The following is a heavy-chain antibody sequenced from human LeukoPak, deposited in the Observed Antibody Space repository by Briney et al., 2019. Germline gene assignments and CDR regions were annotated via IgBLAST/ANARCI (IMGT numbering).Heavy chain of an antibody. V-gene: IGHV1-46*01. CDR3: ARDPYGGNSINYYYYGMDV. D-gene: IGHD4-23*01. Sequence: ASVKVSCKASGYTFTSYYMHWVRQAPGQGLEWMGIINPSGGSTSYAQKFQGRVTMTRDTSTSTVYMELSSLRSEDTAVYYCARDPYGGNSINYYYYGMDVWGQGTTVTVSS. J-gene: IGHJ6*02. CDR2: INPSGGST. CDR1: GYTFTSYY.